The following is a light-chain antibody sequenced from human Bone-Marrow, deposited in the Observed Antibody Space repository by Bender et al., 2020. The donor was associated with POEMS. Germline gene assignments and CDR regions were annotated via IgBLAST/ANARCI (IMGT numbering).Light chain of an antibody. Sequence: QSVLTPPPSVSGAPGQRVTISCTGSGSNIGAGYDVHWYQQLPGTAPKFLIYGNTNRPSGVPDRFSGSKSDTSASLAITGLQAEDEAIYYCQSYDIRLSGSVFGGGTKLTVL. J-gene: IGLJ2*01. CDR2: GNT. CDR1: GSNIGAGYD. V-gene: IGLV1-40*01. CDR3: QSYDIRLSGSV.